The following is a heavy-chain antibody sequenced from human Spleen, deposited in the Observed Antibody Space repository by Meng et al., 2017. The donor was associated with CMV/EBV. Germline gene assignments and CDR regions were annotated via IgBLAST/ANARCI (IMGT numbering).Heavy chain of an antibody. CDR3: ARVVQELDLKYYYYYLAVDV. V-gene: IGHV4-34*01. J-gene: IGHJ6*02. Sequence: SETLSLTCAVYGGSFSGYYWTWIRQPPGKGLEWIGEINHSGSTNYNPSLKSRVTILVDPSKNQFSLKLSSVTAADTAVYFCARVVQELDLKYYYYYLAVDVWGQGTTVTVSS. CDR2: INHSGST. CDR1: GGSFSGYY. D-gene: IGHD1-1*01.